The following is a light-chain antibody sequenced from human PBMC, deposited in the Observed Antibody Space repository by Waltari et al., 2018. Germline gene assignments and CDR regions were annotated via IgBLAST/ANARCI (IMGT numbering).Light chain of an antibody. Sequence: EIVLTQSPGPLSLSPGERATISCRASQSVSSSYLTWYQQKPGQAPRLLIYDASSRATGIPDRFSGSGSGTDFTLTISRLEPEDFAVYYCQQFGTSPWTFGQGTKVEIK. CDR2: DAS. CDR1: QSVSSSY. V-gene: IGKV3-20*01. CDR3: QQFGTSPWT. J-gene: IGKJ1*01.